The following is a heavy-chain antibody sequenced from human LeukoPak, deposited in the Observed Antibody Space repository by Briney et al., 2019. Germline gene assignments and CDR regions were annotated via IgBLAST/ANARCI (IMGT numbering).Heavy chain of an antibody. Sequence: GGSLRLSCAASGFTFSSYAMGWVRQAPGKGPDWVSSISGSGGHTYFADSVRGRFTISRDNSKNTLDLQMNSLKVEDTAVYYCAKDSTGTTRNNWFDPWGQGTLVTVSS. D-gene: IGHD1-1*01. J-gene: IGHJ5*02. CDR3: AKDSTGTTRNNWFDP. CDR1: GFTFSSYA. V-gene: IGHV3-23*01. CDR2: ISGSGGHT.